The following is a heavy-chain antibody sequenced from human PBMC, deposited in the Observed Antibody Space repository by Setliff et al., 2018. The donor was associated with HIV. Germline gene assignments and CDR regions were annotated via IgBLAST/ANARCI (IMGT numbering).Heavy chain of an antibody. CDR2: IHYSRGS. D-gene: IGHD3-22*01. CDR1: GDSISNYY. CDR3: AREIPYSYGGSGHPL. Sequence: SETLSLTCTVSGDSISNYYWSWVRQPPGKGLEWIGYIHYSRGSSYNASLKSRVTISLDTSKNQFSLTVTSVTAADTAVYYCAREIPYSYGGSGHPLWGQGTLVTVSS. V-gene: IGHV4-59*12. J-gene: IGHJ4*02.